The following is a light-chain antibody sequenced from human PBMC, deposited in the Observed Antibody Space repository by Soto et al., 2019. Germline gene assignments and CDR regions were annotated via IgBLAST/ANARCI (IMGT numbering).Light chain of an antibody. CDR1: SSDVGGYNY. CDR2: EVS. V-gene: IGLV2-14*01. CDR3: SSYTSSSTVV. Sequence: QSVLTQPASVSGSPGXSXXXXXTGTSSDVGGYNYVSWYQQHPGKAPKLMIYEVSNRPSGVSNRFSGSKSGNTASLTISGLQAEDEADYYCSSYTSSSTVVFGGGTKLTVL. J-gene: IGLJ2*01.